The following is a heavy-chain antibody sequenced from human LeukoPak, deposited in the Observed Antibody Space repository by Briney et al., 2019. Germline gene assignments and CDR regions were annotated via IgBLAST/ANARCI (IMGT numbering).Heavy chain of an antibody. D-gene: IGHD3-3*01. V-gene: IGHV4-34*01. CDR2: IDHGGST. Sequence: PSETLSLTCAVYGGSFSDYYWSWIRQPPGKGLEWIGEIDHGGSTNYNPSLKGRVTISVHTSKNQFSLKLSSVTAADTAVYYCARTQTADFWSGYSFDYWGQGTLVIVSS. CDR1: GGSFSDYY. CDR3: ARTQTADFWSGYSFDY. J-gene: IGHJ4*02.